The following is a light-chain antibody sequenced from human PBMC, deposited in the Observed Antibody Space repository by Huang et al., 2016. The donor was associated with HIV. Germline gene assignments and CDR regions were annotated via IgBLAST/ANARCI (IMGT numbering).Light chain of an antibody. Sequence: AIQLTQSPSFLSASVGDRVTITCRASQDITDALAWYQQKPGKPPKVLIYDASSLESGVPSRFSGGGSGADFTLTISSLQPEDFATYYCQQFKNYPLTFGGGTKVEVK. CDR1: QDITDA. CDR3: QQFKNYPLT. J-gene: IGKJ4*01. CDR2: DAS. V-gene: IGKV1D-13*01.